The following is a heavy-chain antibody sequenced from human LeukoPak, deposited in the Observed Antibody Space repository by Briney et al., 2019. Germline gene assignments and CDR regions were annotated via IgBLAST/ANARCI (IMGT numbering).Heavy chain of an antibody. CDR2: ISSSSSYI. CDR3: ARATSGSGEYYYYYYMDV. Sequence: GGSLRLSCAASGFTFSSYSMNWVRQAPGKGLEWVSSISSSSSYIYYADSVKGRFTISRDNAKNSLYLQMNSLRAEDTAVYYCARATSGSGEYYYYYYMDVWGKGTTVTISS. J-gene: IGHJ6*03. D-gene: IGHD3-10*01. V-gene: IGHV3-21*01. CDR1: GFTFSSYS.